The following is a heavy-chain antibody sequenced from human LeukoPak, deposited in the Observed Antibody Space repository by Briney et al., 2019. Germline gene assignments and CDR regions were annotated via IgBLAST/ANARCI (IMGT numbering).Heavy chain of an antibody. D-gene: IGHD2-15*01. Sequence: SETLSLTCTVSGGSISSYYWSWIRQPPGKGLEWIGYIYYSGSTNYNPSLKSQVTISVDTSKNQFSLKLSSVTAADTAVYYCARSVEGYCSGDNCYYYYYYMDVWGKGTTVTVSS. V-gene: IGHV4-59*01. CDR3: ARSVEGYCSGDNCYYYYYYMDV. CDR1: GGSISSYY. CDR2: IYYSGST. J-gene: IGHJ6*03.